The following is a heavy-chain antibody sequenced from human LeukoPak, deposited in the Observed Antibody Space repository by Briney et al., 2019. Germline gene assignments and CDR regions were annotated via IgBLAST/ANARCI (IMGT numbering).Heavy chain of an antibody. CDR2: VSGSGSRT. J-gene: IGHJ4*02. Sequence: GRSLRLSCAASGFTFTNFAMNWVRQAPGKGLEWVSGVSGSGSRTYYAESVKGRFNISRDNSKNTLYLQMNSPRAEDTALYYCAKDLWSSPDSANDYWGQGTLVSVSS. CDR1: GFTFTNFA. D-gene: IGHD3-3*01. CDR3: AKDLWSSPDSANDY. V-gene: IGHV3-23*01.